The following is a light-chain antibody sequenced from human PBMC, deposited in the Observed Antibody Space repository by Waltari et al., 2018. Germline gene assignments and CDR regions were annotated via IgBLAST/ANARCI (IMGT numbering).Light chain of an antibody. V-gene: IGLV2-14*02. CDR2: EAT. J-gene: IGLJ3*02. CDR3: CSYTSSSTPRL. Sequence: QQHPGKAPKRIIYEATKRPSVVSDRFSGSKSGYTASLTISGLQADDEADYYCCSYTSSSTPRLFGGGTKLTVL.